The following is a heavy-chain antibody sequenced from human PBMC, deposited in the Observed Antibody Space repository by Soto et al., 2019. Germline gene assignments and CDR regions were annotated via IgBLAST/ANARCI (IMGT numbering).Heavy chain of an antibody. CDR3: ARQIYDSDTGPNFQYYFDS. V-gene: IGHV5-10-1*01. J-gene: IGHJ4*02. Sequence: GEALKISCKGSGDDDPVYWITCVRQKPGKGIEWMGRIDPSDSQTYYSPSFRGHVTIPVTKSITTVFLQWSSLRASDTAMYYCARQIYDSDTGPNFQYYFDSWGQGTPVTVSS. CDR1: GDDDPVYW. CDR2: IDPSDSQT. D-gene: IGHD3-22*01.